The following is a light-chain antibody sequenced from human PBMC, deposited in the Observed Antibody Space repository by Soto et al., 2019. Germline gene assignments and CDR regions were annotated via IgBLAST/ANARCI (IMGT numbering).Light chain of an antibody. CDR1: QSVSSRF. J-gene: IGKJ1*01. Sequence: EIVLTQSPGTLSLSPGERATLSCRASQSVSSRFLAWYQQKPGQAPKVLIYGASTRATGIPDRFSGSGSGTDFTLTISRLEPEDFAVYYCQQYESSRTFGQRTKVELK. CDR2: GAS. V-gene: IGKV3-20*01. CDR3: QQYESSRT.